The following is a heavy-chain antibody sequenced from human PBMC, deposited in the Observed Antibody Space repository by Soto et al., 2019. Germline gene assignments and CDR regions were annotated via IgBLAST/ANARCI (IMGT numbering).Heavy chain of an antibody. CDR1: GGSFSGYY. D-gene: IGHD6-13*01. J-gene: IGHJ6*02. CDR2: INHSGST. CDR3: ARGYPPIAAAVNYYYGMDV. V-gene: IGHV4-34*01. Sequence: PSETLSLTCAVYGGSFSGYYWSWIRQPPGEGLEWIGEINHSGSTNYNPSLKSRVTISVDTSKNQFSLKLSSVTAADTAVYYCARGYPPIAAAVNYYYGMDVWGQGTTVTVSS.